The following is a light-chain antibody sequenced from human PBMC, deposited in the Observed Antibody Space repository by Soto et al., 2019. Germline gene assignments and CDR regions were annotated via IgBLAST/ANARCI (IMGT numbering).Light chain of an antibody. CDR3: QQSYTTPRT. CDR2: AAS. CDR1: QSISTF. V-gene: IGKV1-39*01. Sequence: DIQMTQSPSSLSASVGDRVSVTCRASQSISTFLNWYQQRPGEAPKLLIYAASSLQSGVPSRFSGSGSGADFTLTIGRLQPEDVATYYCQQSYTTPRTFGQGTKVEVK. J-gene: IGKJ1*01.